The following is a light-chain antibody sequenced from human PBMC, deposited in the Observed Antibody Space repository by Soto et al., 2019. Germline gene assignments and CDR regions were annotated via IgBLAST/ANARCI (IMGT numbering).Light chain of an antibody. V-gene: IGLV3-21*02. J-gene: IGLJ1*01. Sequence: SYALTQPPTVSVAPGQTARITCVGDDLGSDSVHWYQQTPGQAPLLAVYDDSGRPSGIPERFSGFSYGNTATLTISRVEAGDEADYYCQVWDGSSDHYVFGTGTKVTVL. CDR1: DLGSDS. CDR3: QVWDGSSDHYV. CDR2: DDS.